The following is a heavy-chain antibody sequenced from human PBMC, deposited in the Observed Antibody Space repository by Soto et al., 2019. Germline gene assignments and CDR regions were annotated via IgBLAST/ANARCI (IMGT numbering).Heavy chain of an antibody. CDR2: ISAYNGNT. J-gene: IGHJ6*02. V-gene: IGHV1-18*04. D-gene: IGHD1-20*01. CDR1: GYSFTSYG. Sequence: QIQLVQSGAEVKKPGASVKVSCKASGYSFTSYGISWVRQAPGQGLEWMGWISAYNGNTNYEQKFQGRVAMTPATSTNTAYLELRTLRSDDAAVYYCARDPPITGSLRGTPLMAVWGQGTTVTVSS. CDR3: ARDPPITGSLRGTPLMAV.